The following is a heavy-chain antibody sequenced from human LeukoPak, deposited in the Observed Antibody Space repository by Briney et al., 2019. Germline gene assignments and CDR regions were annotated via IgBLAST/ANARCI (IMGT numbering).Heavy chain of an antibody. D-gene: IGHD3-16*01. CDR2: ITSGGSA. Sequence: GRSLRLSCAASGFTFSSYAMHWVRQAPGQGLEWVSTITSGGSASYTDSVKGRFTISRDNSKNTVHLQMNSVRAEDTAVYYCAKFKQGGYWGQGTLVTVSS. J-gene: IGHJ4*02. CDR1: GFTFSSYA. V-gene: IGHV3-23*01. CDR3: AKFKQGGY.